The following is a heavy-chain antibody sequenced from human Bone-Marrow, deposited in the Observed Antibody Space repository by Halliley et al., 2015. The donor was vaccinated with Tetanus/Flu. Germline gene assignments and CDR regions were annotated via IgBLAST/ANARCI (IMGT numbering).Heavy chain of an antibody. CDR2: IYPGDSAP. CDR3: ARRNYGDYADALDL. V-gene: IGHV5-51*01. Sequence: MGVIYPGDSAPRYSPSFQGQVPISADKSIDPAYVQWSSLKASDTAMYYCARRNYGDYADALDLWGQGTMVTVSS. J-gene: IGHJ3*01. D-gene: IGHD4-17*01.